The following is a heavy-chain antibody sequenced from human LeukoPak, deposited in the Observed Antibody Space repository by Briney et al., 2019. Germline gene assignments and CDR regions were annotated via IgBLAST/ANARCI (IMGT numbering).Heavy chain of an antibody. D-gene: IGHD4-17*01. Sequence: SETLSLTCAIYSGSFSGYYWSWIRQPPGKGLEWIGEINHSGSTNYNPSLKSRLTISLDTSKNQFSLKLSSVTAADTAVYYCARTYGDYRFDYWGQGTLVTVSS. CDR1: SGSFSGYY. CDR2: INHSGST. J-gene: IGHJ4*02. CDR3: ARTYGDYRFDY. V-gene: IGHV4-34*01.